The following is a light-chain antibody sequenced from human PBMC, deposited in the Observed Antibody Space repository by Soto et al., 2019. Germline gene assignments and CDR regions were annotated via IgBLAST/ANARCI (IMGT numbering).Light chain of an antibody. CDR1: QSVSSY. J-gene: IGKJ1*01. V-gene: IGKV3-11*01. Sequence: EIVLPQSPATLSLSTGERATLSCRASQSVSSYLAWYQQKPGQAPRLLIYDASNRATGIPARFSGSGSGTDFTVTISSLEPEDFAVYYCQPRRKPLPFDEGTKVEI. CDR2: DAS. CDR3: QPRRKPLP.